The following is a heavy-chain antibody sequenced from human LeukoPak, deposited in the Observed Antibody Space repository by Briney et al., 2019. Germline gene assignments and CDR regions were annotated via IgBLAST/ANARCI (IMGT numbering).Heavy chain of an antibody. J-gene: IGHJ4*02. CDR3: AKDTYYYDSSGHYYLDY. CDR1: GFTFSSYE. D-gene: IGHD3-22*01. Sequence: AGGSLRLSCAASGFTFSSYEMNWVRQAPGKGLEWVSYISSSGSTIYYADSVKGRFTISRDNSKNTLYLQMNSLRAEDTAVYYCAKDTYYYDSSGHYYLDYWGQGTLVTVSS. CDR2: ISSSGSTI. V-gene: IGHV3-48*03.